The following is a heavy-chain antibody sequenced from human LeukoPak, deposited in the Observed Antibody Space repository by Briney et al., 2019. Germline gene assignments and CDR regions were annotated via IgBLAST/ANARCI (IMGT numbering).Heavy chain of an antibody. CDR2: ISGNGGST. D-gene: IGHD2-21*01. CDR1: GFTFSTYA. V-gene: IGHV3-23*01. CDR3: AEDGLWLGGAQYYFEC. J-gene: IGHJ4*02. Sequence: GGSLRLSCAASGFTFSTYAMSWVRQAPGKGLEWVSSISGNGGSTYYADSVKGRFTISRDNSNNTLHLHLHSLKADDTAVYYCAEDGLWLGGAQYYFECWGQGTLVTVSS.